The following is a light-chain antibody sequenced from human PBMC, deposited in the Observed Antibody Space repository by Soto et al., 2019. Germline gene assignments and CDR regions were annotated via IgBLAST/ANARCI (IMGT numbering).Light chain of an antibody. Sequence: EIVMTQSPATLSVSPGERATLSCRASQSVRSNLAWYQQKPGQAPRLLVYGASTRATGIADRFSGSGSGTAFTLTISPLKPEDFAVYYCQQYYNWPPWTFGQGTNV. CDR1: QSVRSN. J-gene: IGKJ1*01. CDR3: QQYYNWPPWT. CDR2: GAS. V-gene: IGKV3-15*01.